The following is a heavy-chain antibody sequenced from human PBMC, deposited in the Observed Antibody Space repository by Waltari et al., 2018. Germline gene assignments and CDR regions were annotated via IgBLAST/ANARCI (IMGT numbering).Heavy chain of an antibody. CDR3: ASAPRPMVSAPFDY. CDR1: GFSDYT. V-gene: IGHV3-23*04. Sequence: EVQLVESGGGLVQPGGSLSLSCSGFGFSDYTMAWVRQAPGKGLEWVSGISNSGDMTSYADSVKGRFTISRDTSKNTLFLQMNGLRAEDTAIYYCASAPRPMVSAPFDYWGQGVLVTVSS. J-gene: IGHJ4*02. D-gene: IGHD2-15*01. CDR2: ISNSGDMT.